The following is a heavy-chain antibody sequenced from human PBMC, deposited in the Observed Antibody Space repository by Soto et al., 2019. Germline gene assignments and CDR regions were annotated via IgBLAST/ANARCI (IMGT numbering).Heavy chain of an antibody. J-gene: IGHJ6*02. D-gene: IGHD6-19*01. CDR2: IWYDGTNE. CDR1: GFTFSTYG. V-gene: IGHV3-33*01. CDR3: ARDLSHSSGLGV. Sequence: QVQLVESGGGVVQPGRSLRLSCAASGFTFSTYGMHWVRQAPGKGLEWVALIWYDGTNEYYADSVKGRFTISRDNWKNTLYLQMNSLRAEDTAVYYCARDLSHSSGLGVWGQGTTVTVSS.